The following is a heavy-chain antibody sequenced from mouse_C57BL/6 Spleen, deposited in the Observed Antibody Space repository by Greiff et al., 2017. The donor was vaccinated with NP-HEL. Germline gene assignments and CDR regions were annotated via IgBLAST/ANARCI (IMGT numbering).Heavy chain of an antibody. Sequence: EVKLVESGPGLVKPSQSLSLTCSVTGYSITSGYYWNWIRQFPGNKLEWMGYISYDGSNNYNPSLKNRISITRDTSKNQFFLKLNSVTTEDTATYYCAREEATGTFAYWGQGTLVTVSA. CDR1: GYSITSGYY. J-gene: IGHJ3*01. CDR3: AREEATGTFAY. CDR2: ISYDGSN. D-gene: IGHD4-1*02. V-gene: IGHV3-6*01.